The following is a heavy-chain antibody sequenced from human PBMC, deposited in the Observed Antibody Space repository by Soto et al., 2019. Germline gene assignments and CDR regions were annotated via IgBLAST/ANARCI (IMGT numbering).Heavy chain of an antibody. D-gene: IGHD2-2*01. CDR3: ARDPLDCSSTSCYLEGAGWFDP. CDR1: GGTFSSYT. Sequence: ASVKVSCKASGGTFSSYTISWVRQAPGQGLEWMGRIIPILGIANYAQKFQGRVTITADKSTSTAYMELSSLRSEDTAVYYCARDPLDCSSTSCYLEGAGWFDPWGQGTLVTVSS. V-gene: IGHV1-69*04. J-gene: IGHJ5*02. CDR2: IIPILGIA.